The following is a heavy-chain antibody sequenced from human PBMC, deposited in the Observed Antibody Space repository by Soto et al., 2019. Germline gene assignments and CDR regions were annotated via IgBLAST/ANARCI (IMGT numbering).Heavy chain of an antibody. Sequence: GASVKVSCKASGYTFTSYYMHWVRQAPGKGLEWMGGFDPEDGETIYAQKFQGRVTMTEDTSTDTAYMELSSLRSEDTAVYYCATKGRWYVGYYYYGMDVWGQGTTVTVSS. V-gene: IGHV1-24*01. CDR2: FDPEDGET. CDR1: GYTFTSYY. CDR3: ATKGRWYVGYYYYGMDV. J-gene: IGHJ6*02. D-gene: IGHD6-13*01.